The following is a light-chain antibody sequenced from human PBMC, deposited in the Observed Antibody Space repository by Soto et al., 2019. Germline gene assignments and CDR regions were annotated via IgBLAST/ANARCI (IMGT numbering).Light chain of an antibody. CDR3: QQYGSSPRT. V-gene: IGKV3-20*01. Sequence: IGMTQSPATLSVSPGERATLSCRASQTIYSNVAWYQQRPGQPPRLLIYRSSSRATGIPDRFSGSGSGTDFTLTISRLEPEDFAVYYCQQYGSSPRTFGQGTKVDIK. J-gene: IGKJ1*01. CDR2: RSS. CDR1: QTIYSN.